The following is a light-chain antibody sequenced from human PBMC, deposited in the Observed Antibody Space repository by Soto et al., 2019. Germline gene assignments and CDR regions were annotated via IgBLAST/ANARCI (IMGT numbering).Light chain of an antibody. Sequence: IVMTQSPANLSVSPGESATLSCRASQSVNRNLAWYQHKPGQAPRLLIYDASTRATGIPPRFSGSGSGAEYTLTINSLQSEDFAIYYCHQYDNWPPLTVGGGAKVEI. CDR1: QSVNRN. J-gene: IGKJ4*01. V-gene: IGKV3-15*01. CDR3: HQYDNWPPLT. CDR2: DAS.